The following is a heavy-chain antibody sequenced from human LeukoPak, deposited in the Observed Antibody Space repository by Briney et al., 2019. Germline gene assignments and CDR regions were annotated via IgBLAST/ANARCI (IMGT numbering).Heavy chain of an antibody. Sequence: SETLSLTCTVSGGSISSSSYYWGWIRQPPGKGLEWIGSIYYSGSTYYNPSLKSRVTISVDTSKNQFSLKLSSVTAADTAVYYCARDPSSYHGYSYYYFDYWGQGTLVTVSS. D-gene: IGHD5-18*01. CDR2: IYYSGST. CDR1: GGSISSSSYY. J-gene: IGHJ4*02. CDR3: ARDPSSYHGYSYYYFDY. V-gene: IGHV4-39*07.